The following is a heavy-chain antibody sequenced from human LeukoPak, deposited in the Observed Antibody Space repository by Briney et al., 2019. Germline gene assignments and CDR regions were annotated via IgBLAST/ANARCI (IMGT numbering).Heavy chain of an antibody. CDR1: GFIFSDYY. Sequence: GGSLRLSCAASGFIFSDYYMSWIRQAPGKGLEWVSYISSSGNIIYYADSVKGRFTISRDNAKNSLSLQMNSLRAEDTAVYYCAKGHGWEASYYYYYMDVWGKGTTVTISS. CDR3: AKGHGWEASYYYYYMDV. J-gene: IGHJ6*03. CDR2: ISSSGNII. V-gene: IGHV3-11*04. D-gene: IGHD1-26*01.